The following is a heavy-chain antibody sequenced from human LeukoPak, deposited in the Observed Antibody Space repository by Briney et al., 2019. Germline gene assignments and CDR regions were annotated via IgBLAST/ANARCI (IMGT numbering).Heavy chain of an antibody. CDR1: GFTFSSYA. CDR3: ARGPRHGAFDF. J-gene: IGHJ4*02. V-gene: IGHV3-30*04. CDR2: VASDGRNI. Sequence: GGSLRLSCSASGFTFSSYAMHWVRQAPGKGLEWVAHVASDGRNIYYGDSVQGRFTGSRDNSKNTVYLQMNSLRADDTAVYYCARGPRHGAFDFWGQGTLVTVSS. D-gene: IGHD4-17*01.